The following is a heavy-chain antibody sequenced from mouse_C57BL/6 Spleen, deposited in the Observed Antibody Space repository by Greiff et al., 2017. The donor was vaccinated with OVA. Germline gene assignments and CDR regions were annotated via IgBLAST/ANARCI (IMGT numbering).Heavy chain of an antibody. CDR3: ARDGYYDAMDY. V-gene: IGHV1-52*01. D-gene: IGHD2-3*01. CDR1: GYTFTSYW. CDR2: IDPSDSET. J-gene: IGHJ4*01. Sequence: HVQLQQPGAELVRPGSSVKLSCKASGYTFTSYWMHWVKQRPIQGLEWIGNIDPSDSETHYNQKFKDKATLTVDKSSSTAYMQLSSLTSEDSAVYYCARDGYYDAMDYWGQGTSVTVSS.